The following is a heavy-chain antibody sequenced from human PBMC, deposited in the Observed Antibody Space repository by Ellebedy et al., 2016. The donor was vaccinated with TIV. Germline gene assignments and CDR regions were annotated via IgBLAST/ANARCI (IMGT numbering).Heavy chain of an antibody. D-gene: IGHD3-10*01. CDR1: GFTFSDYD. J-gene: IGHJ4*02. CDR2: ISSSASII. V-gene: IGHV3-48*02. Sequence: GGSLRLXXAGSGFTFSDYDMNWVRQAPGKGLEWLAHISSSASIIHYADSVKGRFTVSRDNSQTSVYLQMNSLTDADTAVYYCARRYWDRGLISFDYWGQGTLVTVSS. CDR3: ARRYWDRGLISFDY.